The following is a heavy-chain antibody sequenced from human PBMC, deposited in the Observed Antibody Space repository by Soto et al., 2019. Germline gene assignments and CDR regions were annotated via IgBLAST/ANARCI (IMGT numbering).Heavy chain of an antibody. Sequence: QDQLVQSGAEVKKPGASVTVSCKASGYSFTNYGITWVRQAPGQGLEWLGWISAFNGNTHYAQKVQGRVTMTTDASTSTAYMERRSPRSDDKAVYYCAVDRGVPPPVAGNTHYYFYMDVWGKGTTVTVSS. CDR3: AVDRGVPPPVAGNTHYYFYMDV. CDR2: ISAFNGNT. J-gene: IGHJ6*03. V-gene: IGHV1-18*01. CDR1: GYSFTNYG. D-gene: IGHD6-19*01.